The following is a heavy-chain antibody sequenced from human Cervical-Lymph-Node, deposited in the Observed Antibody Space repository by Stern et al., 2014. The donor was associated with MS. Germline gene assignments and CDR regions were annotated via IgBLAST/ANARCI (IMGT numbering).Heavy chain of an antibody. J-gene: IGHJ3*02. CDR1: GFSLTTSGMC. V-gene: IGHV2-70*01. Sequence: ESGPALVKPTQTLTLTCTFSGFSLTTSGMCVSWIRQPPGKALEXLVFIDWDDDKSYNTSLKTRLTISKDTSKNQVVLTMTNMDPVDTATYYCARFYSSSSFADAFDIWGQGTMVTVSS. CDR2: IDWDDDK. CDR3: ARFYSSSSFADAFDI. D-gene: IGHD6-6*01.